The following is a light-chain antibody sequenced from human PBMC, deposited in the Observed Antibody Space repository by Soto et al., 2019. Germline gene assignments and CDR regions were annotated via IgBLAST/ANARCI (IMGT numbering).Light chain of an antibody. Sequence: EIVMTQSPATLSVSPGERATLSCRASQSVSSNLAWYQQKPGQAPRRLIYCASTRATSSPARFSGSGSGTEFTLTISSLQSEDFAVYYCQQYNNWPPRAWTFGQGTKVEIK. CDR1: QSVSSN. J-gene: IGKJ1*01. CDR2: CAS. V-gene: IGKV3-15*01. CDR3: QQYNNWPPRAWT.